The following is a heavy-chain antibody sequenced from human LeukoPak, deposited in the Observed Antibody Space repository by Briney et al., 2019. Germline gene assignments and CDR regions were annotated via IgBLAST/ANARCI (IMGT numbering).Heavy chain of an antibody. J-gene: IGHJ4*02. Sequence: SETLSLTCTVSGGSISSYYWSWIRQPPGKGLEWIGYIYYSGSTNYNPSLKSRVTISVDTSKNQFSLKLSSVTAADTAVYYCARGYDFCSGYYCDWGQGTLVTVSS. V-gene: IGHV4-59*08. D-gene: IGHD3-3*01. CDR3: ARGYDFCSGYYCD. CDR2: IYYSGST. CDR1: GGSISSYY.